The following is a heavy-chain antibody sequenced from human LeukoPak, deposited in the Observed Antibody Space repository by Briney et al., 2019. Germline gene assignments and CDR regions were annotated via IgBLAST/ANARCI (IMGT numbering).Heavy chain of an antibody. V-gene: IGHV3-23*01. CDR2: ISGSGGVT. Sequence: GGSLRLSCAASGFTFSSNAMSWVRQAPGKGLEWVSSISGSGGVTYYADSVKGRFTISRDNSKNTLHLQMNSLRAEDTAVYYCAKERWELQGEFYHYYGMDVWGQGTTVTVSS. D-gene: IGHD1-26*01. CDR1: GFTFSSNA. J-gene: IGHJ6*02. CDR3: AKERWELQGEFYHYYGMDV.